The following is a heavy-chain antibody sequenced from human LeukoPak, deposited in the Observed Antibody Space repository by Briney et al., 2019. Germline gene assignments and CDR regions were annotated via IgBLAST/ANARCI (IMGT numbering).Heavy chain of an antibody. J-gene: IGHJ4*02. D-gene: IGHD1-1*01. CDR2: ISAYNGNT. CDR1: GYTFTSYG. CDR3: APHWNCDY. V-gene: IGHV1-18*01. Sequence: ASVKVSCKASGYTFTSYGISWVRQAPGQGLEWMGWISAYNGNTNYAQKLQGRVTMTTDTSTSTAYLELRSLRSDDTAVSYRAPHWNCDYWGKGTLVTVSS.